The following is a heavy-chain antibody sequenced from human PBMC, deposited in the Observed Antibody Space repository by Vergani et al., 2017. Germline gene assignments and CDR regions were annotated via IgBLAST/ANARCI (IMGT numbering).Heavy chain of an antibody. V-gene: IGHV3-73*02. D-gene: IGHD2-15*01. Sequence: EVQLVESGGGLVQPGGSLKLSCAASGFTFSGSAMHWVRQASGKGLEWVGRIRSQANSYATAYAASVKGRFTISRDDSKNTAYLQMNSLKTEDTAVYYCTRQGWRLYYYYMDVWGKGTTVTVSS. CDR3: TRQGWRLYYYYMDV. CDR2: IRSQANSYAT. J-gene: IGHJ6*03. CDR1: GFTFSGSA.